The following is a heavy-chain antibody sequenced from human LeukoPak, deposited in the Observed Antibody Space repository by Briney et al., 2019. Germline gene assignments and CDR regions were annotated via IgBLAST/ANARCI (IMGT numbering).Heavy chain of an antibody. Sequence: SETLSLTCAVYGGSFSGYYWSWIRQPPGKGLEWIGEINHSGSTNYNPSLKSRVTISVDTSKTQFSLKLTSVTAADTAVYYCARAGNYGSGSYLFWGQGTLVTVSS. CDR1: GGSFSGYY. J-gene: IGHJ4*02. CDR2: INHSGST. V-gene: IGHV4-34*01. CDR3: ARAGNYGSGSYLF. D-gene: IGHD3-10*01.